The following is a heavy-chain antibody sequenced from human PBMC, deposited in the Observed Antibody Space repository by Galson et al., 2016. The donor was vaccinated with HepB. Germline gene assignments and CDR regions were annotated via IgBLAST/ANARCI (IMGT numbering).Heavy chain of an antibody. CDR3: ARDFTSGWSRNTFEY. Sequence: SLRLSCAASGFTFSSYSMNWVRQAPGKGLEWVAYISSTSNNIDYGDSVKGRFTVSRDNAKNSLFLQMNSLRDEDSAVYYCARDFTSGWSRNTFEYWGLGTLVTVSS. J-gene: IGHJ4*02. D-gene: IGHD6-19*01. CDR2: ISSTSNNI. CDR1: GFTFSSYS. V-gene: IGHV3-48*02.